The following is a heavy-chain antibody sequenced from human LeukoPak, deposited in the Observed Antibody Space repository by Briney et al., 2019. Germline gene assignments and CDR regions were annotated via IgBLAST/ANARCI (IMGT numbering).Heavy chain of an antibody. J-gene: IGHJ6*03. Sequence: SVKVSCKASGGTFSSYAISWVRQAPGQGLEWIGWIIPIFGTANYAQKFQGRVTITADKSTSTVYMELSSLRSEDTAVFFFFKQKTAYDILTGYYYYYYYMDVWGKGTTVTVSS. V-gene: IGHV1-69*06. CDR1: GGTFSSYA. D-gene: IGHD3-9*01. CDR3: FKQKTAYDILTGYYYYYYYMDV. CDR2: IIPIFGTA.